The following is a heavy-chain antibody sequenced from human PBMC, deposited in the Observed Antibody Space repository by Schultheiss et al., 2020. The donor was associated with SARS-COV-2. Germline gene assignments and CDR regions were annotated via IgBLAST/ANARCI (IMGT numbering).Heavy chain of an antibody. Sequence: GESLKISCKGSGYSFTSYWIGWVRQMPGKGLEWMGLIYPGDSDTRYNPSFRGHVTISVDKSINTAYVEWKTLKASDSAMYYCARRRGFNSGAFYADFWGQGTHVTVSS. CDR2: IYPGDSDT. J-gene: IGHJ4*02. D-gene: IGHD1-26*01. V-gene: IGHV5-51*01. CDR1: GYSFTSYW. CDR3: ARRRGFNSGAFYADF.